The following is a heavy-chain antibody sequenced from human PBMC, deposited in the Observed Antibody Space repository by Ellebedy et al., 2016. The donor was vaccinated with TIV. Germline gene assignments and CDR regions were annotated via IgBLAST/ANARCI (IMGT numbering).Heavy chain of an antibody. D-gene: IGHD4-17*01. V-gene: IGHV3-53*01. Sequence: PGGSLRLSCAASGFTFSNYEMNWVRQAPGKGLEWVSVIYSGGSTYYADSVKGRFTISRDNSKNTLYLQMNSLRAEDTAVYYCARDMSYGDYDYWGQGTLVTVSS. CDR1: GFTFSNYE. J-gene: IGHJ4*02. CDR3: ARDMSYGDYDY. CDR2: IYSGGST.